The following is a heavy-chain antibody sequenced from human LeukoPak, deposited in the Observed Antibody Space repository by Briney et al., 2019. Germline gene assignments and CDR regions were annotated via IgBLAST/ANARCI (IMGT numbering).Heavy chain of an antibody. J-gene: IGHJ4*02. D-gene: IGHD6-13*01. CDR3: ARGEPRIAAAGRHFDF. CDR1: GGSFSGYY. Sequence: PSETLSLTCAVYGGSFSGYYGSGIRQPPGKGLEWIGEINHSGSTNYNPSLKSRVTISVDTSKNQFSLKLSSVTAADTAVYYCARGEPRIAAAGRHFDFWGQGTLVTVSS. CDR2: INHSGST. V-gene: IGHV4-34*01.